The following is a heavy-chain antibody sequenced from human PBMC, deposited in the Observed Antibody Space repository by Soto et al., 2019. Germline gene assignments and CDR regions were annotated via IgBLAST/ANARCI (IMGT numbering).Heavy chain of an antibody. J-gene: IGHJ6*02. Sequence: GESLKISCKSSGYSFSSYWIAWVRLMPGKGVEWMGSIYPDDSDTKYSPSFQGQVTISADKSISAAYLQWSSLKASDTAIYYCARNSLTGYYNYYYSMDVWGQGTTVTVSS. V-gene: IGHV5-51*01. CDR1: GYSFSSYW. CDR2: IYPDDSDT. CDR3: ARNSLTGYYNYYYSMDV. D-gene: IGHD3-9*01.